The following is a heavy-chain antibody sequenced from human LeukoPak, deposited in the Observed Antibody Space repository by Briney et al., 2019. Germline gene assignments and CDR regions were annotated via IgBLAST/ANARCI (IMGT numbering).Heavy chain of an antibody. CDR2: IYHDGSDK. D-gene: IGHD2-2*02. CDR3: ARDREGYCSSTSCYNFDY. CDR1: GFTFSSYA. J-gene: IGHJ4*02. V-gene: IGHV3-30-3*01. Sequence: QPGRSLRLSCAASGFTFSSYAMHWVRQAPGKGLEWVAIIYHDGSDKYYADSVKGRFTISRDNPKNTLYLQMNSLRAEDTAVYYCARDREGYCSSTSCYNFDYWGQGTLVTVSS.